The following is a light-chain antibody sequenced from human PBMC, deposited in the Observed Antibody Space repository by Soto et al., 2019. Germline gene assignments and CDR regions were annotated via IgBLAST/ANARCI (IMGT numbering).Light chain of an antibody. V-gene: IGLV1-44*01. CDR3: ATWDDSLNGWV. CDR2: GNN. CDR1: SSNIGSNT. J-gene: IGLJ3*02. Sequence: QSVLTQPPSASGTPGQTVAISCSGSSSNIGSNTVNWYQQFPGTAPKLLIYGNNQRPSGVPDRLSGSKSDTSASLAISGLLSEDESDYYFATWDDSLNGWVFGGRTKLTVL.